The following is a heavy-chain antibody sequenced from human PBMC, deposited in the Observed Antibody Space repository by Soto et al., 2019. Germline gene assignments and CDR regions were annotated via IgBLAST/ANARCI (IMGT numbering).Heavy chain of an antibody. J-gene: IGHJ4*02. V-gene: IGHV1-69*08. CDR3: ARDSATPFDY. Sequence: QVQLVQSGAEVKKPGSSVKVSCEASGGTFSSYTISWVRQAPGQGLEWMGRIIPILGIANYAQKFQGRVTITSDKSTSTAYMELSSLRSEDTAVYYCARDSATPFDYWGQGTLVTVSS. CDR1: GGTFSSYT. D-gene: IGHD2-15*01. CDR2: IIPILGIA.